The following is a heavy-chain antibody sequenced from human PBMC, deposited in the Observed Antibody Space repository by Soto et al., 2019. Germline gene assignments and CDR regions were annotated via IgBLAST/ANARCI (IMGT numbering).Heavy chain of an antibody. J-gene: IGHJ3*02. CDR3: ARANILTGYYTGDAFDI. Sequence: EVQLVESGGGLVKPGGSLRLSCAASGFTFSSYSMNWVRQAPGKGLEWVSSISSSSSYIYYADSVKGRFTISRDNAKNSLYLQMNSLRAEDTAVYYCARANILTGYYTGDAFDIWGQGTMVTVSS. D-gene: IGHD3-9*01. V-gene: IGHV3-21*01. CDR1: GFTFSSYS. CDR2: ISSSSSYI.